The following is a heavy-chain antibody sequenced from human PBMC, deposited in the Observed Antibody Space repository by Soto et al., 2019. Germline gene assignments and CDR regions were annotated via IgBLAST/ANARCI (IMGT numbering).Heavy chain of an antibody. Sequence: QVHLVQSGAEVKKPGASVKVACKAAGYTFTSYAMHWVRHDPGQRLEWMGWINAGNGNTKYSQKFQGRVTSTRDTSASTAYMERSSLRSEDTAVYYCARDVAAAAPGGQGTLVTVSS. CDR3: ARDVAAAAP. V-gene: IGHV1-3*01. CDR1: GYTFTSYA. CDR2: INAGNGNT. D-gene: IGHD6-25*01. J-gene: IGHJ5*02.